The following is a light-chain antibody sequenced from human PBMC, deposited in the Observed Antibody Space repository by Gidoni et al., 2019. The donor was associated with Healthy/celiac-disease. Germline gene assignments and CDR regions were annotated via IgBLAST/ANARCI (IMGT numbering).Light chain of an antibody. J-gene: IGKJ2*01. CDR2: AAS. CDR3: QQSYSTPA. CDR1: QSISSY. Sequence: DIQMTQSPSSLSASVGDRVTITCRASQSISSYLNWYQQKPGKAPKLLIYAASSLQSGVPSRFSVSVSGTDFTLTISSLQPEEFATYYCQQSYSTPAFGQGTKLEIK. V-gene: IGKV1-39*01.